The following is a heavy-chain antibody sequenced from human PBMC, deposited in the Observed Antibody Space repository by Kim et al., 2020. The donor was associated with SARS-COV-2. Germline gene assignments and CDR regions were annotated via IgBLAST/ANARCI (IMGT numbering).Heavy chain of an antibody. CDR2: IRSKVNNYAT. CDR1: GFTFSGAG. J-gene: IGHJ6*02. CDR3: TREGDYYGMDV. Sequence: GGSLRISCVTSGFTFSGAGMHWVRQASGKGLEWVGRIRSKVNNYATAYAASVKGRFTISRDDSKNMAYLQISGLKTEDTAVYYCTREGDYYGMDVWGQGTTVTVSS. V-gene: IGHV3-73*01.